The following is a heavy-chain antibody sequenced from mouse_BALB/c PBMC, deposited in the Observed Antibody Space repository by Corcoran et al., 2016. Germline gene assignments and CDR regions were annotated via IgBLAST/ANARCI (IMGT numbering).Heavy chain of an antibody. Sequence: EFQLQQSGAELVKPGASVTLSCTASGFNIKDTYMHWVQQRPEQGLEWMGRIDPANGNTKYDPKFQGKATITADTSSNTAYLQLSSLTSEDTDVYYCARWDWYFDVWGAGTTVTVSS. CDR3: ARWDWYFDV. CDR1: GFNIKDTY. V-gene: IGHV14-3*02. J-gene: IGHJ1*01. CDR2: IDPANGNT.